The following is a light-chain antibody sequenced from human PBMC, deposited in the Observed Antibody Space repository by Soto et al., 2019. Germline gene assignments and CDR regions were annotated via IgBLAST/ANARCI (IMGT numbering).Light chain of an antibody. V-gene: IGKV3-11*01. CDR3: QQRSNWWT. J-gene: IGKJ1*01. CDR2: DAS. CDR1: QSVSSY. Sequence: EIVMTQSPATLSVSPGERDTLSCRASQSVSSYLAWYQQKPGQAPRLLIYDASNRSTGIPARFSGSGSGTDFTLTISSLEPEDFAVYYCQQRSNWWTFGQGTKVEIK.